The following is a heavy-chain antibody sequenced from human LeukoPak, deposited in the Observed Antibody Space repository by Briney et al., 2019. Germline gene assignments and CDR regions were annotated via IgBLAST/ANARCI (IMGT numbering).Heavy chain of an antibody. J-gene: IGHJ4*02. CDR3: SGGRDIAVAGPGGYFDY. Sequence: GGSLRLSCAASGFIFSDYHMSWIRQAPGKGLEWVSYISPGGDEVYFADSVKGRFTISRDSAKNSLFLQMSSLTAKDTAVYYCSGGRDIAVAGPGGYFDYWGQGSLVTVSS. CDR2: ISPGGDEV. CDR1: GFIFSDYH. D-gene: IGHD6-19*01. V-gene: IGHV3-11*01.